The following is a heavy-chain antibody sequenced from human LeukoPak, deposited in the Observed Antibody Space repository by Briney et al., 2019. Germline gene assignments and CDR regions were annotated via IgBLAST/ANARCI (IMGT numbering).Heavy chain of an antibody. CDR3: AKVRYGSGSYYNVVIDY. CDR2: ISGSGGST. V-gene: IGHV3-23*01. Sequence: GGSLRLSCAVSGITLSSYAMSWVRQAPGKGLEWVSAISGSGGSTYYADSVKGQFTISRDNSKNTLYLQMNSLRDEDTAVYYCAKVRYGSGSYYNVVIDYWGQGTLVTVSS. D-gene: IGHD3-10*01. CDR1: GITLSSYA. J-gene: IGHJ4*02.